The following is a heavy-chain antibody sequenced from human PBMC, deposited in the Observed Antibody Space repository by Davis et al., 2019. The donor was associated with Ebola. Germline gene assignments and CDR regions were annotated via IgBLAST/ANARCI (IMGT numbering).Heavy chain of an antibody. D-gene: IGHD2-21*01. V-gene: IGHV3-30*18. CDR3: AKDRGASLRDYYYYGMDV. CDR1: GFTFSSYG. Sequence: GGSLRLSCAASGFTFSSYGMHWVRQAPGKGLEWVAVISYDGSNKYYADSVKGRFTISRDNSKNTLYLQMNSLRAEDTAVYYCAKDRGASLRDYYYYGMDVWGQGTTVTVSS. CDR2: ISYDGSNK. J-gene: IGHJ6*02.